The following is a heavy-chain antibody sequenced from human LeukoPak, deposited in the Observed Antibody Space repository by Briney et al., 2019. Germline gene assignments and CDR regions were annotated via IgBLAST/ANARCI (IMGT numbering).Heavy chain of an antibody. D-gene: IGHD5-12*01. CDR2: TFCDVTNK. CDR3: AAKLDRLPTGDY. CDR1: GSTFSRFG. V-gene: IGHV3-30*03. J-gene: IGHJ4*02. Sequence: GGPLRLSCRASGSTFSRFGTHGVPQAPGKALEGGAVTFCDVTNKNYAVSVKGRYTISRENSKDSLYLEMNSLGAEDRAVYTCAAKLDRLPTGDYWGQGNVVTVSS.